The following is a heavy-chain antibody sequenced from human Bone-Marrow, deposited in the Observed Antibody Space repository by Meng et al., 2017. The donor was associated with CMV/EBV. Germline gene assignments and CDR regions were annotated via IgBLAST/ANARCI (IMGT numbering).Heavy chain of an antibody. CDR1: GFTFDDYG. Sequence: GESLKISCAASGFTFDDYGMSWVRQAPGKGLEWVSGINWNGGSTGYADLVKGRFTISRDNAKNPLYLQMNSLRAEDTALDYCARGGEEYAPSWGDWFDPWGQGTLVTVSS. J-gene: IGHJ5*02. CDR3: ARGGEEYAPSWGDWFDP. D-gene: IGHD2-2*01. CDR2: INWNGGST. V-gene: IGHV3-20*04.